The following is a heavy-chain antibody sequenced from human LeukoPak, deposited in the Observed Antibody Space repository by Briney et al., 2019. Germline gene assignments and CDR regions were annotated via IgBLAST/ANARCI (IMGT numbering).Heavy chain of an antibody. CDR3: AQDPGMYGDHWFDP. J-gene: IGHJ5*02. D-gene: IGHD4-17*01. CDR2: MSGSGGST. CDR1: GFTYSSYA. V-gene: IGHV3-23*01. Sequence: GGSLRLSCAASGFTYSSYAMSWVRQAPGKGLEWVAAMSGSGGSTYYADSVKGRFTISRDNSKNTLYLQMNSLRAEDTAVYYCAQDPGMYGDHWFDPWGQGTLVTVSS.